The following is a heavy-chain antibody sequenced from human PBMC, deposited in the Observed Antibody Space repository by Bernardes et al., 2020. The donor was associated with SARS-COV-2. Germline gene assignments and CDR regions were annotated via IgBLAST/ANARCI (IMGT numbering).Heavy chain of an antibody. V-gene: IGHV4-39*01. CDR3: ARCEAAVRRDGYNHFDS. Sequence: SETLSLTCTVSGDSISSRNHYWGWLLQPPGKGLEWLGNIYYGGTTYYDPSLKSRVTISVDTSKNQLSLNLSSVTAADTALYFCARCEAAVRRDGYNHFDSWGQGTRVTVSS. J-gene: IGHJ4*02. D-gene: IGHD3-10*01. CDR2: IYYGGTT. CDR1: GDSISSRNHY.